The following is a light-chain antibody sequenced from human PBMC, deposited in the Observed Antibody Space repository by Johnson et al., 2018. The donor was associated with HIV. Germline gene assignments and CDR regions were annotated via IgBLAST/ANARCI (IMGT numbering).Light chain of an antibody. V-gene: IGLV1-51*01. CDR1: SSNIGNNY. J-gene: IGLJ1*01. CDR2: DNN. CDR3: GTLDSRLSAL. Sequence: QSVLTQPPSVSAAPRQRVTISCSGSSSNIGNNYVSWYQQVPGAAHKLLIYDNNKRPSGIPDRFSVATSGTSATLGIHGLQTGDAADYSCGTLDSRLSALFGTGTKVTVL.